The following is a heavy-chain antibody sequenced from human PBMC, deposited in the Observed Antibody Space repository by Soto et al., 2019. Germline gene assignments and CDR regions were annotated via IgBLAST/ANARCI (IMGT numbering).Heavy chain of an antibody. CDR3: ARGRYGDY. J-gene: IGHJ4*02. D-gene: IGHD1-1*01. CDR1: GYTFTSYG. Sequence: QVHLVQSGAEVKKPGASVKVSCKGSGYTFTSYGITWVRQAPGQGLEWMGWISAHNGNTDYAQKRQVRVTVTRETSTSTAYMELRSLRSDGTAVYYCARGRYGDYWGQGALVTVSS. V-gene: IGHV1-18*01. CDR2: ISAHNGNT.